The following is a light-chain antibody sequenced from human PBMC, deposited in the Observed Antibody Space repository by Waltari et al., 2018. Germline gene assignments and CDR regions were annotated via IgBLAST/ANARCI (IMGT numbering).Light chain of an antibody. J-gene: IGKJ1*01. CDR3: QKYDFLPAT. V-gene: IGKV3-20*01. Sequence: EIVLTQSPGTLSLSPGERATLSCRASQGVGKYLAWYQQRPGQAPRLLLYHASIRATGIPDRFSGSGFGTVFSLTISRLEPEDFAVYYCQKYDFLPATFGQGTTVEIK. CDR1: QGVGKY. CDR2: HAS.